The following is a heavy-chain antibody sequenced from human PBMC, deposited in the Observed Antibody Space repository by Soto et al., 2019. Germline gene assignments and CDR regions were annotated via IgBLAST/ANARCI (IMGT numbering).Heavy chain of an antibody. CDR1: VGSFSGYY. D-gene: IGHD5-12*01. CDR2: INHSGST. V-gene: IGHV4-34*01. Sequence: PSETLALTCAVYVGSFSGYYWSWIRQPPGKGLEWIGEINHSGSTNYNPSLKSRVTISVDTSKNQFSLKLSSVTAADTAVYYCARPTGRWLPPRLAHWAQRTLVRASS. CDR3: ARPTGRWLPPRLAH. J-gene: IGHJ4*02.